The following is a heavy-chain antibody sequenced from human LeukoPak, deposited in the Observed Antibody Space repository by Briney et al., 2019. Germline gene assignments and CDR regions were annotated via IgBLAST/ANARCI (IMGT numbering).Heavy chain of an antibody. CDR3: GGGSGSYYYYYYMDV. CDR2: IYYSGST. V-gene: IGHV4-59*08. Sequence: SETLSLTCTVSGGSISSYYWSWIRQPPGKGLEWIGYIYYSGSTNYNPSLKSRVTISVDTSKNQFSLKLSSVTAADTAVYYCGGGSGSYYYYYYMDVWGKGTTVTVSS. CDR1: GGSISSYY. D-gene: IGHD3-10*01. J-gene: IGHJ6*03.